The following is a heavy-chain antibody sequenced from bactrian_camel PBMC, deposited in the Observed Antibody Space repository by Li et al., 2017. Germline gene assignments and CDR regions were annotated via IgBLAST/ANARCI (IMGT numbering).Heavy chain of an antibody. CDR2: IDRGGAT. CDR3: VARTNCMGTWCSFAY. CDR1: DFSRYY. Sequence: VQLVESGGGSVEAGESLRLSCVGSDFSRYYMAWFREAPGKGREGVAFIDRGGATNYAWSVKDRFTVSQDNAKNTVYLQMNSLRSEDTALYYCVARTNCMGTWCSFAYWGQGTQVTVS. J-gene: IGHJ6*01. V-gene: IGHV3S40*01. D-gene: IGHD3*01.